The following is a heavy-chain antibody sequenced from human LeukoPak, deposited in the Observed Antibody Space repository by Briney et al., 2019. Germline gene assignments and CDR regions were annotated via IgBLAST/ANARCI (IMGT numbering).Heavy chain of an antibody. Sequence: PSETLSLTCTVSGGSLSSYYWSWIRQPAGKGLEWIGRIYTSGSTNYNPSLKSRVTMSVDTSKNQFSLKLSSVTAAGTAVYYCGRGGGGYYGSSGYYPPDYWGQGTLVTVSS. V-gene: IGHV4-4*07. D-gene: IGHD3-22*01. J-gene: IGHJ4*02. CDR3: GRGGGGYYGSSGYYPPDY. CDR1: GGSLSSYY. CDR2: IYTSGST.